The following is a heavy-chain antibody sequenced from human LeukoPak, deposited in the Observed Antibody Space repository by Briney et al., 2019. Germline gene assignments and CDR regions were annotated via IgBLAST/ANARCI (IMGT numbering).Heavy chain of an antibody. CDR1: GFTFSSYG. Sequence: GRSLRLSCAASGFTFSSYGMHWVRQAPGKGLEWVSSISSSSSYIYYADSVKGRFTISRDNAKNSLYLQMNSLRAEDTAVYYCARDRGGNWFDPWGQGTLVTVSS. CDR2: ISSSSSYI. CDR3: ARDRGGNWFDP. J-gene: IGHJ5*02. D-gene: IGHD3-10*01. V-gene: IGHV3-21*01.